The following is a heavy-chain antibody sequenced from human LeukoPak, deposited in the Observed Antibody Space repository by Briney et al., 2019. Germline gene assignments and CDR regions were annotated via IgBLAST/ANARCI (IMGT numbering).Heavy chain of an antibody. CDR1: GYSTSSGYY. Sequence: SETLSLTCAVSGYSTSSGYYWGWIRQPPGKGLEWIGSIYHSGSTYYNPSLKSRVTISVDTSKNQFSLKLSSVTAADTAVYYCARHEVVVAATQGWFDPWGQGTLVTVSS. CDR3: ARHEVVVAATQGWFDP. J-gene: IGHJ5*02. CDR2: IYHSGST. D-gene: IGHD2-15*01. V-gene: IGHV4-38-2*01.